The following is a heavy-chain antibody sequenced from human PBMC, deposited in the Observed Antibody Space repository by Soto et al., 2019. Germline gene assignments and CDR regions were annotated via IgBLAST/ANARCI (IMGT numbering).Heavy chain of an antibody. J-gene: IGHJ4*02. CDR3: ARDTGWGLGY. CDR1: GDSINSNYC. D-gene: IGHD6-19*01. V-gene: IGHV4-4*02. Sequence: QVQLQESGPGLVRPSGTLSLTCAVSGDSINSNYCWTWVRQPPGKGLEWIAEIYYSGGTSYNPSLKSRVTVSMDKSKNQCSLTLTSVTAADTAMYYCARDTGWGLGYWGQGTLVTVSS. CDR2: IYYSGGT.